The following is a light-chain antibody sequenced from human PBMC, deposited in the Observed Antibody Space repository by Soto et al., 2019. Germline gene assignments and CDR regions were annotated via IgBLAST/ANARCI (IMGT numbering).Light chain of an antibody. J-gene: IGKJ4*01. CDR2: GAS. CDR1: QSVGSS. V-gene: IGKV3-15*01. Sequence: EIVMTQSPATLSVSPGERATLSCRASQSVGSSLAWYQHKPGQAPRLVIYGASTRATGTPARLCGSGSGTEFTLTIGSLQSEDFAVYYCQQYYYWPLTFGGGTKVEIK. CDR3: QQYYYWPLT.